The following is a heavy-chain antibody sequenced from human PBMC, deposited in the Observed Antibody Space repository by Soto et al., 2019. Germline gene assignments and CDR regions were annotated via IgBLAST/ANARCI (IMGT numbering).Heavy chain of an antibody. CDR3: TIGSWSGEVFDI. J-gene: IGHJ3*02. V-gene: IGHV1-69*02. D-gene: IGHD2-21*01. Sequence: QVQLVQSGAAVKKPGSAVKVSCKDSGGPFSTYSMYWVRQAPGQGLEWMGRIIPMLGIANYAQKFQGRVTITADKSTGTAYMELSSLRSEDTALYYCTIGSWSGEVFDIWGQGTMVTVSS. CDR2: IIPMLGIA. CDR1: GGPFSTYS.